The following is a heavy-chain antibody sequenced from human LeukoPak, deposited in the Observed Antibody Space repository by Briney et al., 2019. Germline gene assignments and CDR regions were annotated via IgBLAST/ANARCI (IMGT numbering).Heavy chain of an antibody. J-gene: IGHJ4*02. Sequence: GGSLRLSCAASGFTFSSYEMNWVRQAPGKGLEWVSYISSSGSTIYYADSVKGRFTISRDNAKNSLYLQMNSLRAEDTAVFYCASATYYYDSSGYYYHPSDYWGQGTLVTVSS. CDR2: ISSSGSTI. D-gene: IGHD3-22*01. V-gene: IGHV3-48*03. CDR1: GFTFSSYE. CDR3: ASATYYYDSSGYYYHPSDY.